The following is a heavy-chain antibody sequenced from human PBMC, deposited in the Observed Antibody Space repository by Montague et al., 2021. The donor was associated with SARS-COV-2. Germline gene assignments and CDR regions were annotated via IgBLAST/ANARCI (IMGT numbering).Heavy chain of an antibody. V-gene: IGHV4-34*01. D-gene: IGHD2/OR15-2a*01. J-gene: IGHJ4*02. Sequence: SETLSLTCAVYGGSFSGYYWSWIRQPPGKGLEWIGEINHSGSTNYNPSLKSRVTISVDTSKNQFSLKLSSVTAADTAVHYCARGLFQPYLQDYWGQGTLVTVSS. CDR1: GGSFSGYY. CDR3: ARGLFQPYLQDY. CDR2: INHSGST.